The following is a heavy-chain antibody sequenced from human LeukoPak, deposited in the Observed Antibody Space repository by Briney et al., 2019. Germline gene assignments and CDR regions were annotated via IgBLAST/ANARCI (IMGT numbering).Heavy chain of an antibody. CDR2: IYYSGST. Sequence: SETLSLTCTVSGGSISSYYWSWIRQPPGKGLEWIGYIYYSGSTNYNPSLKSRVTISVDTSKNQFSLKLSSVTAADTAVYYCARGGMATIDYWGQGTLATVSS. D-gene: IGHD5-24*01. V-gene: IGHV4-59*01. CDR1: GGSISSYY. CDR3: ARGGMATIDY. J-gene: IGHJ4*02.